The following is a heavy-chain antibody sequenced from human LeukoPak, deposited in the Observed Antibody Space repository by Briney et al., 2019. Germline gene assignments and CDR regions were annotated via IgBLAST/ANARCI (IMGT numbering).Heavy chain of an antibody. CDR3: ARHQQDISWPLFES. J-gene: IGHJ4*02. D-gene: IGHD1/OR15-1a*01. Sequence: GESLKISCKGSGNSFTNYWVGWVRQMPGRGLEWMGSIYPDDSDTRYGPSFEGQVTISADKSINTAYLQWSSLKAADTAIYYCARHQQDISWPLFESWGQGALVTVSS. CDR2: IYPDDSDT. V-gene: IGHV5-51*01. CDR1: GNSFTNYW.